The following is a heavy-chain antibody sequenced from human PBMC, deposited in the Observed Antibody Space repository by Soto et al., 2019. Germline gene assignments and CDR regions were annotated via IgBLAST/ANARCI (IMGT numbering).Heavy chain of an antibody. Sequence: SGPTLVNPTQTLTLTCTFSGFSLTTGGVGVGWIRQPPGKAPEWLALIYGDDAKRFKPSLKNRLSITRDNSRNEVVLTMINMDPVDTATFFCEHKHAATWLFDYWGQGILVTVSS. D-gene: IGHD2-2*01. CDR2: IYGDDAK. V-gene: IGHV2-5*02. CDR3: EHKHAATWLFDY. CDR1: GFSLTTGGVG. J-gene: IGHJ4*02.